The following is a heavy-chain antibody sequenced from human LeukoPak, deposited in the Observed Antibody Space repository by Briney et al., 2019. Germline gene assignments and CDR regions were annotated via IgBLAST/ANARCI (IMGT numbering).Heavy chain of an antibody. V-gene: IGHV4-59*01. CDR3: ARGGYCSSTSCPYYFDY. Sequence: SETLSLTCTVSGGSISSYYWSWIRQPPGKGLEWIGYIYYSGSTNYNPSPKSRVTISVDTSKNQFSLKLSSVTAADTAVYYCARGGYCSSTSCPYYFDYWGQGTLVTVSS. J-gene: IGHJ4*02. D-gene: IGHD2-2*01. CDR2: IYYSGST. CDR1: GGSISSYY.